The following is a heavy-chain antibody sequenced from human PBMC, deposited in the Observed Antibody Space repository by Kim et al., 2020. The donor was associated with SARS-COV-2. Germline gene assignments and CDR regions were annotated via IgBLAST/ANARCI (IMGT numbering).Heavy chain of an antibody. D-gene: IGHD6-19*01. V-gene: IGHV3-9*01. CDR3: AKGPSSSGWYFFDY. J-gene: IGHJ4*02. Sequence: YAESVRGRFTISRDNDKKSLYLQMNSLRAEDTALYYCAKGPSSSGWYFFDYWGQGTLVTVSS.